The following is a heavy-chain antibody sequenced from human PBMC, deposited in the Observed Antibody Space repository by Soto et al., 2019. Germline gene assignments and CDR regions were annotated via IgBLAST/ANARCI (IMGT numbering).Heavy chain of an antibody. CDR2: IIPIFGTA. Sequence: QVQLVQSGAEVKKPGSSVKASCKASGGTFSSYAISWVRQAPGQGLEWMGGIIPIFGTANYAQKFQGRVTITADKSTSTAYMELSSLRSEDTAVYYCARGAHYYDSSGYSADYWGQGTLVTVSS. CDR3: ARGAHYYDSSGYSADY. V-gene: IGHV1-69*06. J-gene: IGHJ4*02. D-gene: IGHD3-22*01. CDR1: GGTFSSYA.